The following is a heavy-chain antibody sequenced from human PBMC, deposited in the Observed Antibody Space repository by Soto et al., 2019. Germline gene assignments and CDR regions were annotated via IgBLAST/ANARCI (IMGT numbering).Heavy chain of an antibody. J-gene: IGHJ1*01. Sequence: GGSLRLSCAASGFTFSSYSMNWVRQAPGKGLEWVSSISSSSSYIYYADSVKGRFTIARDNAKNSLYLQMNSLRAEDTAVYYCARDRPAAAYCGGDCYSRYFQHWGQGTLVTVSS. V-gene: IGHV3-21*01. CDR2: ISSSSSYI. D-gene: IGHD2-21*02. CDR3: ARDRPAAAYCGGDCYSRYFQH. CDR1: GFTFSSYS.